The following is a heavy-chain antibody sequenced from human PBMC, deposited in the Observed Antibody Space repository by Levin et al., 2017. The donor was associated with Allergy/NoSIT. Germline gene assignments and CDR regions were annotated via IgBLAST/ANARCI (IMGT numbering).Heavy chain of an antibody. CDR3: ARDDYGDPADY. J-gene: IGHJ4*02. V-gene: IGHV3-11*01. Sequence: GESLKISCAASGFTFSDYYMSWIRQAPGKGLEWVSYISSSGSTIYYADSVKGRFTISRDNAKNSLYLQMNSLRAEDTAVYYCARDDYGDPADYWGQGTLVTVSS. CDR1: GFTFSDYY. CDR2: ISSSGSTI. D-gene: IGHD4-17*01.